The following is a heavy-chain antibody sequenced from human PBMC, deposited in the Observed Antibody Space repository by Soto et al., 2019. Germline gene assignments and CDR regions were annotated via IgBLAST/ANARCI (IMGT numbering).Heavy chain of an antibody. D-gene: IGHD4-17*01. J-gene: IGHJ4*02. CDR1: GYTLTELS. V-gene: IGHV1-24*01. CDR2: FDPEDGET. Sequence: QVQLVQSGAEVKKPGASVKVSCKVSGYTLTELSMHWVRQAPGKGLEWMGGFDPEDGETIYAQKFQGRVTMTEDTSTDTAYMELSILRSEDTAVYYCATGIEDYGDYDSKLYFDYWGQGTLVTVSS. CDR3: ATGIEDYGDYDSKLYFDY.